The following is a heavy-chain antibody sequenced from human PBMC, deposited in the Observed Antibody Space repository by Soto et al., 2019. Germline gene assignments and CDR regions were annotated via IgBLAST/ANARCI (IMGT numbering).Heavy chain of an antibody. J-gene: IGHJ2*01. D-gene: IGHD2-2*01. CDR3: ARGLTREEPWYFGL. CDR2: IAHSGST. CDR1: NGSFSGYY. V-gene: IGHV4-34*01. Sequence: QAPLQQWGAGLLKPSETLSLTCAVSNGSFSGYYGSWIRQPPGKGLEWIGEIAHSGSTNYSPSLKSRVTMSVDTSKNQFSLKLTSVTAADTAVYYCARGLTREEPWYFGLWGRGTLVTVSS.